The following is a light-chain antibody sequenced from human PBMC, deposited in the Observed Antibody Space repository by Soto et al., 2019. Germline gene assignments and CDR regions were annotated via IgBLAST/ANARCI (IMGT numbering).Light chain of an antibody. CDR3: QQTHSTPPFT. Sequence: DIQMTQSPSSLSASVGDRVTITCRASQSISSYLNWYEKKAGRAPVLLIYSASYLERGVPSRFSGSGSGTDFTLTISSLQPEDVATYYCQQTHSTPPFTFGPGTKVDIK. CDR1: QSISSY. V-gene: IGKV1-39*01. CDR2: SAS. J-gene: IGKJ3*01.